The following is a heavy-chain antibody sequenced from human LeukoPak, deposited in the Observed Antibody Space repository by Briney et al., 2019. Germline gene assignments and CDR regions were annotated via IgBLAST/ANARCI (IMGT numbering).Heavy chain of an antibody. D-gene: IGHD3-10*01. CDR1: GFTVSSNY. Sequence: GGSLRLSCAASGFTVSSNYMSWVRQAPGKGLEWVSVIYSGGSTYYADSVKGRFTISRDNSKNTLYLQMNSLRAEDTAVYYCARESPLLWFGELREGMDVWGQGTTVTVSS. J-gene: IGHJ6*02. CDR3: ARESPLLWFGELREGMDV. V-gene: IGHV3-53*01. CDR2: IYSGGST.